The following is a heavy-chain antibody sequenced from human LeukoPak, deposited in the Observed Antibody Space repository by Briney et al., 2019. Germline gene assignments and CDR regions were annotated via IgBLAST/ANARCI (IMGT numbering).Heavy chain of an antibody. Sequence: GGSLRLSCAASGFTFSDYYMSWIRQAPGKGLEWVSYISSSGSTIYYADSVKGRFTISRDNAKNSLYLQMNSLGAEDTAVYYCARIDSSSSSINYWGQGTLVTVSP. CDR1: GFTFSDYY. V-gene: IGHV3-11*04. CDR2: ISSSGSTI. D-gene: IGHD6-6*01. J-gene: IGHJ4*02. CDR3: ARIDSSSSSINY.